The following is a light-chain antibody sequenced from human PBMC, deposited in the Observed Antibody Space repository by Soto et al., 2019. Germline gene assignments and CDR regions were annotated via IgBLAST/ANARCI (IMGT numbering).Light chain of an antibody. Sequence: VVMTQSPATLSVSPGERATLSCRASQSVSSSYLAWYQQKPGQAPRLLIYGASSRATGIPDRFSGSGSGTDFTLTISRLEPEDFAVYYCQQYGSSPFTFGGGTKVDIK. CDR3: QQYGSSPFT. J-gene: IGKJ4*01. CDR1: QSVSSSY. V-gene: IGKV3-20*01. CDR2: GAS.